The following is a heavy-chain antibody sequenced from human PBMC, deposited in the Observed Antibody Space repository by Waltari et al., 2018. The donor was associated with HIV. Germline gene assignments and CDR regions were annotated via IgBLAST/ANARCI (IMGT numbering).Heavy chain of an antibody. CDR2: IYHSGGT. J-gene: IGHJ5*02. V-gene: IGHV4-38-2*01. Sequence: QVQLQESGPGLVKPSETLSLTCAVPGYSISSGYYWGWIRQPPGKGLEWIGSIYHSGGTSCNPSLKSRVTISVDASKTQFSLKLSSVTAADTAVYYCAGELGWTARFDPWGQGTLVTVSS. CDR1: GYSISSGYY. CDR3: AGELGWTARFDP. D-gene: IGHD1-26*01.